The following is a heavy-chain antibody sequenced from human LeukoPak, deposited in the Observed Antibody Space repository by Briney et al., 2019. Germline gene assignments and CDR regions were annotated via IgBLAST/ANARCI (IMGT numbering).Heavy chain of an antibody. CDR3: ARQGIAVDGIGYYFDY. CDR2: IYYSGST. J-gene: IGHJ4*02. V-gene: IGHV4-59*08. D-gene: IGHD6-19*01. Sequence: SETLSLTCTVSGGSISSYYWSWIRQPPGKGLEWIGYIYYSGSTNYNPSLKSRVTISVDTSKNQFSLKLSSVTAADTAVYYCARQGIAVDGIGYYFDYWGQGTLVNVSS. CDR1: GGSISSYY.